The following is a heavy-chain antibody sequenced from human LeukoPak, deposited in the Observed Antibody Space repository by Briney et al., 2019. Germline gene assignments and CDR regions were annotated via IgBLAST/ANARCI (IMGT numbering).Heavy chain of an antibody. CDR3: ARDPVLGYCSSTSCSNDYYYYGMDV. CDR2: INTNTGNP. CDR1: GYTFTSYA. V-gene: IGHV7-4-1*01. D-gene: IGHD2-2*01. Sequence: ASVKVSCKASGYTFTSYAMNWVRQAPGQGLEWMGWINTNTGNPTYAQGFTGRFVFSLDTSVSTAYLQICSLKAEDTAAYYCARDPVLGYCSSTSCSNDYYYYGMDVWGQGTTVTVSS. J-gene: IGHJ6*02.